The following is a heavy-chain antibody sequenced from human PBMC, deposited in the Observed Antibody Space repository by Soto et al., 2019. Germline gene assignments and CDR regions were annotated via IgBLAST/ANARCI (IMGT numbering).Heavy chain of an antibody. Sequence: GGYQTLSFAVFRLTFSHYEMHWACQGPRTGQERVTYISNSGRAIYYAESVKGCFTISRDNAKNSLYLQMNSLRAEDTAVYYCTTGTLPYDAFDIWGQGTMVTVSS. D-gene: IGHD1-26*01. CDR1: RLTFSHYE. CDR2: ISNSGRAI. CDR3: TTGTLPYDAFDI. J-gene: IGHJ3*02. V-gene: IGHV3-48*03.